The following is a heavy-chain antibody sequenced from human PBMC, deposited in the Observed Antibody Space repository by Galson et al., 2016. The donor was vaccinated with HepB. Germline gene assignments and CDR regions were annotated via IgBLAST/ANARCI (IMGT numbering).Heavy chain of an antibody. D-gene: IGHD4-17*01. J-gene: IGHJ5*02. V-gene: IGHV4-59*01. CDR1: GGSISSFY. CDR3: ARETNGEYDDWFGP. CDR2: INYSGKT. Sequence: SETLSLTCTVSGGSISSFYWSWIRQPPGKGLEWIGNINYSGKTHYNPSLRSRPTISVDTSRNQLSLILGSVTAADTAVHYCARETNGEYDDWFGPWGRGTQVIVSS.